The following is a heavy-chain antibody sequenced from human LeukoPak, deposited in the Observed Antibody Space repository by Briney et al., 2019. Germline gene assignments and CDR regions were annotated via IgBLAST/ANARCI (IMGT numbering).Heavy chain of an antibody. Sequence: SETLSLTRTVSGGSISSYYWSWIRQPPGKGLEWIGYIYYSGSTNYNPSLKSRVTISVDTSKNQFSLKLSSVTAADTAVYYCARGDYAWWYFDLWGRGTLVTVSS. CDR2: IYYSGST. V-gene: IGHV4-59*08. D-gene: IGHD4-17*01. CDR1: GGSISSYY. J-gene: IGHJ2*01. CDR3: ARGDYAWWYFDL.